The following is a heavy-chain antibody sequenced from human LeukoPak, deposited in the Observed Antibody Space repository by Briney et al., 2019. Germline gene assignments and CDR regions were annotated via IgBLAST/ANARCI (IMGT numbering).Heavy chain of an antibody. CDR3: ARGNRGRSYGGDS. V-gene: IGHV3-20*04. Sequence: GGSLRLSCAASGFTFSVAAMTWVRQAPGKGLEWVAGINGNGDTTGYADSVKGRFTISRDNAKKFLYLQMNSLRAEDTALYYCARGNRGRSYGGDSWGQGTLVTVSS. CDR1: GFTFSVAA. J-gene: IGHJ4*02. CDR2: INGNGDTT. D-gene: IGHD1-26*01.